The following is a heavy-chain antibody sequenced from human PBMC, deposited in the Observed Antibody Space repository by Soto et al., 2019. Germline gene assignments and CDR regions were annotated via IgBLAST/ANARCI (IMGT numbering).Heavy chain of an antibody. CDR1: VFSFTSYA. Sequence: EVQLLESGGGLVQPGGSLRLSCAVSVFSFTSYAMSWVRQAPGKGLEWVSSVGVSGATYYADSVKGRFTISRDSSENTVNLQMNSLRAEDTALYCCVKNFYFDNWGQGSLVTVSS. CDR3: VKNFYFDN. J-gene: IGHJ4*02. V-gene: IGHV3-23*01. CDR2: VGVSGAT.